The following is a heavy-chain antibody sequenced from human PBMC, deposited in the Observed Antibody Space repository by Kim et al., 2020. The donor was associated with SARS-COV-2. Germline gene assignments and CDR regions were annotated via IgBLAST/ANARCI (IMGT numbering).Heavy chain of an antibody. J-gene: IGHJ4*02. V-gene: IGHV3-23*01. Sequence: GGSLRLSCAASGFTFSNYAMSWVRQAPGKGLEWVSSISGGSATSYADSVKGRFTISRDNSRSTLYLQMNSLRAEDTAIYYCAKDGGYGSGSHDPDYWGEG. D-gene: IGHD3-10*01. CDR1: GFTFSNYA. CDR2: ISGGSAT. CDR3: AKDGGYGSGSHDPDY.